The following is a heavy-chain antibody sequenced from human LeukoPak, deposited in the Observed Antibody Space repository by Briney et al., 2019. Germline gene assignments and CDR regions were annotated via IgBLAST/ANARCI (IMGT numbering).Heavy chain of an antibody. CDR1: GYTFTSYG. CDR3: GRKSLAARTLSY. CDR2: ISAYNGNT. D-gene: IGHD6-6*01. Sequence: ASVKVSCKASGYTFTSYGISWVRQAPGQGLEGMGWISAYNGNTKYAQKLQGRVTMTTDTSTSTAYRELRSLRSDDTAVYYCGRKSLAARTLSYGGQGTLVTVSS. V-gene: IGHV1-18*01. J-gene: IGHJ4*02.